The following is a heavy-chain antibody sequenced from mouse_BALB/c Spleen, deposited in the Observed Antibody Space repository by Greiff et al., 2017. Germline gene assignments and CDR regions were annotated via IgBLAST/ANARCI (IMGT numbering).Heavy chain of an antibody. Sequence: EVKVVESGGGLVKPGGSLKLSCAASGFTFSSYAMSWVRQTPEKRLEWVASISSGGSTYYPDSVKGRFTISRDNARNILYLQMSSLRSEDTAMYYCARWADYGYDGFAYWGQGTLVTVSA. D-gene: IGHD2-2*01. J-gene: IGHJ3*01. V-gene: IGHV5-6-5*01. CDR1: GFTFSSYA. CDR2: ISSGGST. CDR3: ARWADYGYDGFAY.